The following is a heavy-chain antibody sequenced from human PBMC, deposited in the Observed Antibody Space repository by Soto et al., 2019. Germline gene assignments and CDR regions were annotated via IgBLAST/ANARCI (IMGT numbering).Heavy chain of an antibody. CDR3: ARESGVVVPADAPYYYYYGMDV. CDR1: GGTFNNDA. D-gene: IGHD2-2*01. CDR2: IIPIFGTA. V-gene: IGHV1-69*13. J-gene: IGHJ6*02. Sequence: GASVKVSCKASGGTFNNDAISWVRQAPGQGLEWMGGIIPIFGTANYAQKFQGRVTITADESTSTAYMELSSLRSEDTAVYYCARESGVVVPADAPYYYYYGMDVWGQGTTVTVSS.